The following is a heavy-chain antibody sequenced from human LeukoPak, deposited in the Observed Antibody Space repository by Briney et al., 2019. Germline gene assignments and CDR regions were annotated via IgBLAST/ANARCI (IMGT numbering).Heavy chain of an antibody. D-gene: IGHD1-26*01. CDR3: ARGEEWELAFDY. CDR2: IRYDGSNK. J-gene: IGHJ4*02. CDR1: GFTFSSYG. Sequence: GGSLRLSCAASGFTFSSYGMHWVRQAPGKGLEWVAFIRYDGSNKYYADSVKGRFTISRDNSKNTLYLQMNSLRAEDTAVYYCARGEEWELAFDYWGQGTLVTVSS. V-gene: IGHV3-30*02.